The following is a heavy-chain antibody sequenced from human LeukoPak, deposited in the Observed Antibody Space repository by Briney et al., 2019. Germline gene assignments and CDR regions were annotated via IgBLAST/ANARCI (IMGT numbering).Heavy chain of an antibody. CDR2: IYYSGST. CDR3: ARLDYYYYMDV. J-gene: IGHJ6*03. CDR1: GGSISSSSYY. Sequence: SETLSLTCTVSGGSISSSSYYWGWIRQPPGKGLEWIGSIYYSGSTYYNPSLKSRVTISVDTSKNQFSLKLSSVTAADTAVYYRARLDYYYYMDVWGKGTTVTVSS. V-gene: IGHV4-39*01.